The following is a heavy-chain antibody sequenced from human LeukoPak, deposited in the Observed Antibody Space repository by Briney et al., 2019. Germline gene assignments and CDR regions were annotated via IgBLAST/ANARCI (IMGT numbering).Heavy chain of an antibody. V-gene: IGHV4-30-4*02. CDR3: ARRARAGRPFDY. D-gene: IGHD1-26*01. CDR1: GGSISSGDYY. CDR2: IYYSGST. Sequence: SETLSLTCTVSGGSISSGDYYWSWIRQPPGKGLEWIGYIYYSGSTYYNPSLKSRVTISVDTSKNQFSLKLSSVTAADTAVYYCARRARAGRPFDYWGQGTLVTVSS. J-gene: IGHJ4*02.